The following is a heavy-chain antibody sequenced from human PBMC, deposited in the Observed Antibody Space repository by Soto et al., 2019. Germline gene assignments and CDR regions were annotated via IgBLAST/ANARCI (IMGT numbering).Heavy chain of an antibody. CDR3: ARMATFGSLNWFDP. CDR1: GYSFTNND. J-gene: IGHJ5*02. CDR2: MNPGSGDT. D-gene: IGHD3-16*01. Sequence: ASVVSCKASGYSFTNNDVSWVRQATGHGLEWMGWMNPGSGDTGYAQKFQGRVTMTRDISIATAYMELSSLRSDDTAIYYCARMATFGSLNWFDPWGQGTLVTVSS. V-gene: IGHV1-8*01.